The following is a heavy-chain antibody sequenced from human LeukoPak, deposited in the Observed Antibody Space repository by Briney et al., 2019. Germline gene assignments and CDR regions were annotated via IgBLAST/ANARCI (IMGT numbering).Heavy chain of an antibody. CDR3: AKAGDNSGNYGAFDI. V-gene: IGHV3-23*01. Sequence: GGSLRLSCAASGFTLSSYGMSWVRQAPGKGLEWVSAISGSGGSTYYADSVKGRFTISRDNSNNTLYLQMNSLRAEDTAVYYCAKAGDNSGNYGAFDIWGQGTMVTVSS. J-gene: IGHJ3*02. CDR2: ISGSGGST. CDR1: GFTLSSYG. D-gene: IGHD3-22*01.